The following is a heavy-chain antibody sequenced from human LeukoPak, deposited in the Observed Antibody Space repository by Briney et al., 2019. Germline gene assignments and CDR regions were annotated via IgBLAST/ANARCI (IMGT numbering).Heavy chain of an antibody. CDR1: GFTFSSYA. D-gene: IGHD4-23*01. Sequence: GGSLRLSCAASGFTFSSYAMSWVRQAPGKGLEWVSAISGSGGSKYYADSVKGRFTISRDNSKNTLYLQMNSLRAEDTAVYYCAKDPTVVTPRTDWFDPWGQGTLVTVSP. CDR2: ISGSGGSK. V-gene: IGHV3-23*01. J-gene: IGHJ5*02. CDR3: AKDPTVVTPRTDWFDP.